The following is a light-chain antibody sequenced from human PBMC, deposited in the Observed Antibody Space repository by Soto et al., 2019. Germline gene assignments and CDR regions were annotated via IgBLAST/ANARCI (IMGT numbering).Light chain of an antibody. CDR3: QQYNGHSLT. J-gene: IGKJ4*01. CDR2: KAS. Sequence: DIQMTQSPSTLSASVGDRVTITCRASQSISNWLAWYQQKAGKAPKLLIYKASNLESGVPSRFSDSGSGTEFTLTISSLQPDDFATYYCQQYNGHSLTFGGGTKVEI. CDR1: QSISNW. V-gene: IGKV1-5*03.